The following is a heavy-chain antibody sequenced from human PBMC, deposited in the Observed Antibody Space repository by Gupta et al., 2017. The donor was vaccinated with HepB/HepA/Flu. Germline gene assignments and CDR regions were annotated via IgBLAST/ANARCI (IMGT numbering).Heavy chain of an antibody. CDR3: ARVSTPDYYDSSGYYYDY. V-gene: IGHV1-69*04. J-gene: IGHJ4*02. CDR1: GGTFSSYA. D-gene: IGHD3-22*01. CDR2: IIPILGIP. Sequence: QVQLVQSGAEVKKPGSSVKISCKASGGTFSSYAISWVRPAPGQGLEWMGRIIPILGIPNYAQKFQGRVTITADKSTSTAYMELSSLRSEDTAVYYCARVSTPDYYDSSGYYYDYWGQGTLVTVSS.